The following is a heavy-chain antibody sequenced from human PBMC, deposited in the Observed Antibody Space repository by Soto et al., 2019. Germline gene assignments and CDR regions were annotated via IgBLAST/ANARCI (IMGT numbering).Heavy chain of an antibody. D-gene: IGHD1-26*01. CDR2: IYYSGST. V-gene: IGHV4-59*01. J-gene: IGHJ6*02. Sequence: PSETLSLTCTVSGGSISSYYWSWIRQPPGKGLEWIGYIYYSGSTNYNPSLKSRVTISVDTSKNQFSLKLSSVTAADTAVYYCARGGSYYTFSYYYYGMDVWGQGTTVTV. CDR3: ARGGSYYTFSYYYYGMDV. CDR1: GGSISSYY.